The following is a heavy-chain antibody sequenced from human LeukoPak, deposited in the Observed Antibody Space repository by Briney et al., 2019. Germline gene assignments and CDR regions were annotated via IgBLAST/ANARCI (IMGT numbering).Heavy chain of an antibody. CDR2: MSSAGSNQ. CDR1: GFTFSSYA. Sequence: GGSLRLSCAASGFTFSSYAMHWVRQAPGKGLEWLAVMSSAGSNQYYADSVKGRFTISRDNSKNTLYLQMNSLRPEDTAVYYCARGRHEQWLVLIDYWGQGTLVTVSS. D-gene: IGHD6-19*01. V-gene: IGHV3-30*04. CDR3: ARGRHEQWLVLIDY. J-gene: IGHJ4*02.